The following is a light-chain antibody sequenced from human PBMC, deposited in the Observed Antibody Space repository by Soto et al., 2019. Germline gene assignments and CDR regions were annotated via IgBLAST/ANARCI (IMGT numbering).Light chain of an antibody. CDR3: LQDYNSPPT. CDR2: AAS. Sequence: ATQMTQSPSSLSASVGDRVTITCRASQDIGNDLGWYQQKPGKAPNLLIYAASSLQSGVPSRFSGSGSGTDFTLPISSLQPEDCANYYCLQDYNSPPTFGPGTRVDIK. V-gene: IGKV1-6*01. J-gene: IGKJ1*01. CDR1: QDIGND.